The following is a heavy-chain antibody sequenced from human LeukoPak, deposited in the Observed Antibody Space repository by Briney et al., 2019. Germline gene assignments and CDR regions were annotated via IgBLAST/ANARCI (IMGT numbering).Heavy chain of an antibody. CDR2: ISGSGGST. V-gene: IGHV3-23*01. J-gene: IGHJ4*02. CDR1: GFTFSSYG. Sequence: GGSLRLSCAASGFTFSSYGINWVRQAPGKGLEWVSAISGSGGSTYYANSVKGRFTISRDNSKNTLYLQMNGLGAEDTAVYYCAKDRYDFWSGYYGYWGQGTLVTVSS. D-gene: IGHD3-3*01. CDR3: AKDRYDFWSGYYGY.